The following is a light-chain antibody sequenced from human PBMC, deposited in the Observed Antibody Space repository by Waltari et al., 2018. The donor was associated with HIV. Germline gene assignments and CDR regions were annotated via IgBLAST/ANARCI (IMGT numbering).Light chain of an antibody. Sequence: QSALTQPPSASGSPGQSVTISCTGTSSDVGGYNYVSWSQQHPGKAPKLMIYEVSKRPSGGPDRCSGSKSGNTASLTVSGLQAEDEADYYCSSYAGSNNLVFGGGTKLTVL. CDR1: SSDVGGYNY. V-gene: IGLV2-8*01. CDR3: SSYAGSNNLV. J-gene: IGLJ2*01. CDR2: EVS.